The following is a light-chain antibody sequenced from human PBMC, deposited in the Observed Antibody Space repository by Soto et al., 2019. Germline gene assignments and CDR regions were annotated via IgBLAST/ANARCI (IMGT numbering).Light chain of an antibody. CDR3: LQHNSYPPAWT. Sequence: DIQMTQSPSSLSASVGDRVTITCRASQGIGNDLGWYQQKPGKAPKRLIYVASSLQSGVPSRFSGSGSGTEFTLTISSLQPEDFATYYCLQHNSYPPAWTFGQGTKVEIK. CDR1: QGIGND. CDR2: VAS. V-gene: IGKV1-17*01. J-gene: IGKJ1*01.